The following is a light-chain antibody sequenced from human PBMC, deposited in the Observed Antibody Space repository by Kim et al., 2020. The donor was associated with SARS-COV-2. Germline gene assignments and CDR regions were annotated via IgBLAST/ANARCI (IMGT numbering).Light chain of an antibody. V-gene: IGLV1-47*02. Sequence: GQRVTISCSGSSSNIGINYVYWYQQLPGTAPKLLIYSNSQRPSGVPDRFSGSKSGTSASLAISGLRSEDEADYYCATWDDSLSGWVFGGGTKLTVL. CDR2: SNS. J-gene: IGLJ3*02. CDR3: ATWDDSLSGWV. CDR1: SSNIGINY.